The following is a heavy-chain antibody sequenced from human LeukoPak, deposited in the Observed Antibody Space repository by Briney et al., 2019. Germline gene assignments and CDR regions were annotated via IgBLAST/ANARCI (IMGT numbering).Heavy chain of an antibody. CDR2: INSDGSST. V-gene: IGHV3-74*01. J-gene: IGHJ3*02. CDR1: GFTFSSYW. CDR3: ASLFVVVPAAMGGGRDYDAFDI. Sequence: PGGSLRLSCAASGFTFSSYWMHWVRQAPGKGLVWVSRINSDGSSTSYADSVKGRFTISRDNAKNTLYLQMNSLRAEDTAVYYCASLFVVVPAAMGGGRDYDAFDIWGQGTMVTVSS. D-gene: IGHD2-2*01.